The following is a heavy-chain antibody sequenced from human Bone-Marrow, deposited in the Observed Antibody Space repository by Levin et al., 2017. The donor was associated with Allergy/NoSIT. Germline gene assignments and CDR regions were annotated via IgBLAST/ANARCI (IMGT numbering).Heavy chain of an antibody. CDR1: GGSIRSGDYY. CDR3: ASTDQSSGVYFDY. D-gene: IGHD3-10*01. Sequence: SQTLSLTCTVSGGSIRSGDYYWRWIRQPPGKGLEWIGYIYYSGSTYYNPSLKSRVTISVDTSKNQFSLKLSSVTAADTAVYYCASTDQSSGVYFDYWGQGTLVTVSS. V-gene: IGHV4-30-4*01. CDR2: IYYSGST. J-gene: IGHJ4*02.